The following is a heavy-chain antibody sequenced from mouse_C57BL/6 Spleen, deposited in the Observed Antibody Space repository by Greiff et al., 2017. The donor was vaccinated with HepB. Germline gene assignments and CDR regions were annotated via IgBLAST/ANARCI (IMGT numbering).Heavy chain of an antibody. J-gene: IGHJ2*01. CDR1: GYTFTDYY. D-gene: IGHD3-2*02. Sequence: VQLQQSGPELVKPGASVKISCKASGYTFTDYYMNWVKQSHGKSLEWIGDINPNNGGTSYNQKFKGKATLTVDKSSSTAYMELRSLTSEDSAVYYCAKERLRQATFDDWGQGTTLTVSS. CDR3: AKERLRQATFDD. CDR2: INPNNGGT. V-gene: IGHV1-26*01.